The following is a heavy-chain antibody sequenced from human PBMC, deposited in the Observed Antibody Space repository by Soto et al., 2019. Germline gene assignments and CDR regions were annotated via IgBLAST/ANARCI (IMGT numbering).Heavy chain of an antibody. J-gene: IGHJ4*02. CDR3: ARSGNTVVMKGSIDY. V-gene: IGHV3-30-3*01. D-gene: IGHD2-15*01. Sequence: QVQLVESGGGVVQPGRSLRLSCAASGFTFSSYAMHWVRQAPGKGLEWVAVISYDGSNKYYADSVKGRFTISRDNSKNTLYLQMNSLRAEDTAVYYCARSGNTVVMKGSIDYWGQGTLVTVSS. CDR2: ISYDGSNK. CDR1: GFTFSSYA.